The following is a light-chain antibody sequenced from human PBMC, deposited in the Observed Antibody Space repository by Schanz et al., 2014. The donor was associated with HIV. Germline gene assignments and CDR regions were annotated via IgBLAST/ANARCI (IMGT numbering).Light chain of an antibody. J-gene: IGLJ3*02. CDR2: EAS. CDR3: QSYDTSLSVWV. Sequence: QSVLTQPASVSGSPGQSITISCTGTSSDIGTSNPLSWSQQHPGKAPKLMIFEASKRPSGVSNRFSGSRSGNTASLTISGLQAEDEAHYYCQSYDTSLSVWVFGGGTKLTVL. CDR1: SSDIGTSNP. V-gene: IGLV2-23*01.